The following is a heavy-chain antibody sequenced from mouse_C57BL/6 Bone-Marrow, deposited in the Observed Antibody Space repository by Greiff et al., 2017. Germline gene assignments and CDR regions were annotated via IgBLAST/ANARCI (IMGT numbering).Heavy chain of an antibody. CDR2: IYPRSGTT. V-gene: IGHV1-81*01. CDR1: GYTFTSYG. CDR3: ARIYDGYYVPFAY. J-gene: IGHJ3*01. D-gene: IGHD2-3*01. Sequence: VQLQQSGAELARPGASVKLSCKASGYTFTSYGISWVKQRTGQGLEWIGEIYPRSGTTYYNETFKGKATLTADKSSSTAYMELRSLTSEDSAVYFCARIYDGYYVPFAYWGQGTLVTVSA.